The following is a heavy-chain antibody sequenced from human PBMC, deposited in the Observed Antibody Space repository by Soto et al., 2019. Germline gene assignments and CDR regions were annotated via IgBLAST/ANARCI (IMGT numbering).Heavy chain of an antibody. Sequence: PGGSLRLSCAASGFTFSSYGMHWVRQAPGKGLEWVAVISYDGTNNYYTESVKGRFTISRDNSKNTLYLQMNSLRAEDTAVYYCAKAPEGYASSWYDPWGLGTLVTVSS. V-gene: IGHV3-30*18. CDR1: GFTFSSYG. CDR3: AKAPEGYASSWYDP. J-gene: IGHJ5*02. CDR2: ISYDGTNN. D-gene: IGHD2-15*01.